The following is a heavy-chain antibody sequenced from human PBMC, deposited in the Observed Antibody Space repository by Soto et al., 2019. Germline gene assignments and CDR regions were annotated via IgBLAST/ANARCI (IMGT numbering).Heavy chain of an antibody. CDR1: GFTFSSYA. Sequence: GGSLRLSCAASGFTFSSYAMSWVRQAPGKGLEWVSAISGSGGSTYYADSVKGRFTISRDNSKNTLYLQMNSLRAEDTAVYYCAKDGDCSGGSCYPPGPWGQGTLVTVSS. V-gene: IGHV3-23*01. CDR3: AKDGDCSGGSCYPPGP. J-gene: IGHJ5*02. D-gene: IGHD2-15*01. CDR2: ISGSGGST.